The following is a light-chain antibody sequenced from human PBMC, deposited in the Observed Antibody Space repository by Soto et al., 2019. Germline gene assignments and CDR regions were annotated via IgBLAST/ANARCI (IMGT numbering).Light chain of an antibody. J-gene: IGKJ2*01. CDR1: QSVSSSY. V-gene: IGKV3-20*01. CDR3: QEYGSSPQYT. CDR2: GAS. Sequence: EIVLTQSPGTLSLSPGERATLSCRASQSVSSSYLAWYQQKPGQAPRLLVYGASSRATGIPDRFSGSWSGTDFALTSNRLEPEDFAVYDCQEYGSSPQYTFGQRNKLEIK.